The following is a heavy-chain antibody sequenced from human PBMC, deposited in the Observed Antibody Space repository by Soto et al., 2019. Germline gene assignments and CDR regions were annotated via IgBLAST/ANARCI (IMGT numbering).Heavy chain of an antibody. Sequence: SFSGYYWSWIRQPPGKGLEWIGEINHSGSTNYNPSLKSRVTISVDTSKNQFSLKLSSVTAADTAVYYCARLGRLYGSGRGAGGQGTLVTVSS. CDR3: ARLGRLYGSGRGA. CDR1: SFSGYY. V-gene: IGHV4-34*01. J-gene: IGHJ4*02. D-gene: IGHD3-10*01. CDR2: INHSGST.